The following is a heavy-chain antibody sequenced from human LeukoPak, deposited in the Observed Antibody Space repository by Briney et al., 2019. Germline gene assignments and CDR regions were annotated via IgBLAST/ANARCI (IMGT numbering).Heavy chain of an antibody. CDR2: IYSGGST. CDR3: ARFLPEIQLWSPHFDY. J-gene: IGHJ4*02. CDR1: GFTVGSNY. Sequence: GGSLRLFCAASGFTVGSNYMSWVRQAPRKGLEWVSDIYSGGSTNYADSVTGRFTISRDNSKNTLYLQMNSLRAEDTAVYYCARFLPEIQLWSPHFDYWGQGTLVTVSS. V-gene: IGHV3-66*01. D-gene: IGHD5-18*01.